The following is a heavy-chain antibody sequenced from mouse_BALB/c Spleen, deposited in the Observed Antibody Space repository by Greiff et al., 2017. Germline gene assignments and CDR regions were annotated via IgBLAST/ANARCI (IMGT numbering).Heavy chain of an antibody. V-gene: IGHV1S81*02. D-gene: IGHD2-1*01. Sequence: VQLQQPGAELVKPGASVKLSCKASGYTFTSYYMYWVKQRPGQGLEWIGGINPSNGGTNFNEKFKSKATLTVDKSSSTAYMQLSSLTSEDSAVYYCTRSWGNYYFDYWGQGTTLTVSS. J-gene: IGHJ2*01. CDR1: GYTFTSYY. CDR2: INPSNGGT. CDR3: TRSWGNYYFDY.